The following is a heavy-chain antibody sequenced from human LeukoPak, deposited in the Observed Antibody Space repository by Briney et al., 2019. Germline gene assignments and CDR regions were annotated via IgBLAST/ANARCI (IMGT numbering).Heavy chain of an antibody. J-gene: IGHJ4*02. D-gene: IGHD3-22*01. CDR2: ISSSGSTI. CDR1: GFTFSDYY. CDR3: ARVPIITMIVVPPDY. Sequence: PGGSLRLSCAASGFTFSDYYMSWIRQAPGPGLEWVSYISSSGSTIYYADSVKGRFTISRDNAKNSLYLQMYSLRAEDTAVYYCARVPIITMIVVPPDYWGQGTLVTVSS. V-gene: IGHV3-11*04.